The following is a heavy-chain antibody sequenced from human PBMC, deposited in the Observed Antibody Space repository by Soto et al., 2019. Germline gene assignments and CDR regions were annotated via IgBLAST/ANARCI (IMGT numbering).Heavy chain of an antibody. CDR1: GDTISTGGYT. CDR2: TYHSGNP. D-gene: IGHD3-9*01. CDR3: ARHPGYYDILTGYTTYYFDY. V-gene: IGHV4-30-2*01. J-gene: IGHJ4*02. Sequence: PSETLSLTCDVSGDTISTGGYTWAWIRQPPGKALEWIGHTYHSGNPYYNPSLKSRVIISVDRSKNQFSLKVRSVTAADTAVYYCARHPGYYDILTGYTTYYFDYWGQGILVTVSS.